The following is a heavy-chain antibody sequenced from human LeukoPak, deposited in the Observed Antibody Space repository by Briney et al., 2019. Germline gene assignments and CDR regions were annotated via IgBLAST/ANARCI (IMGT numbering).Heavy chain of an antibody. CDR2: IWYDGSNK. D-gene: IGHD1-26*01. CDR3: ARESGGTLALYYYYGMDV. Sequence: GGSLRLSCAASGFTVSSNYMSWVRQAPGKGLEWVAVIWYDGSNKYYADSVKGRFTISRDNSKNTLYLQMNSLRAEDTAVYYCARESGGTLALYYYYGMDVWGQGTTVTVSS. J-gene: IGHJ6*02. V-gene: IGHV3-33*08. CDR1: GFTVSSNY.